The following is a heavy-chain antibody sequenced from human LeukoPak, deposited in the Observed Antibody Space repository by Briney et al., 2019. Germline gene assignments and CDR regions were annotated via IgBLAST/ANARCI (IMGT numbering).Heavy chain of an antibody. CDR3: ARDGITMVRGYYYYYGMDV. Sequence: PSETLSLTCTVSGGSISSYYWSWIRQPPGKGLEWIGYIYYSGSTNYNPSLKSRVTISVDTSKNQFSLKLSSVTAADTAVYYCARDGITMVRGYYYYYGMDVWGQGTTVTVSS. CDR1: GGSISSYY. CDR2: IYYSGST. J-gene: IGHJ6*02. D-gene: IGHD3-10*01. V-gene: IGHV4-59*01.